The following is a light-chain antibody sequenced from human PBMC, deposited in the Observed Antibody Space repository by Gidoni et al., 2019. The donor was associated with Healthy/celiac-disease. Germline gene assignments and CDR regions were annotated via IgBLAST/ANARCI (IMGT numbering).Light chain of an antibody. CDR3: QQRSNLIT. Sequence: EIVLTQSPATLSLSPGERATLSCRASQSVSSYLAWYQQKPGQAPRLLIYDASNRATGIPARFSGSGSGTDVTLTISSLEPEDFAVYYCQQRSNLITFXXXTRLEIK. J-gene: IGKJ5*01. V-gene: IGKV3-11*01. CDR2: DAS. CDR1: QSVSSY.